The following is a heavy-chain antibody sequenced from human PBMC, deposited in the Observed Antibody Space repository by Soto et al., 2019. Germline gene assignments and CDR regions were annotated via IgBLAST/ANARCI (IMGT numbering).Heavy chain of an antibody. Sequence: DVQLVESGGAWTRPGEPLRLSGAPFGFPIRGKKYVAWFRQPPGKGLEWVSALYDIDGSFYADSVKGRFTTSSDSSKTTVYLQMNDLRPDDTAVYYCATWHEREHAYDVWGLGTTVTVSS. CDR1: GFPIRGKKY. V-gene: IGHV3-53*01. J-gene: IGHJ3*01. D-gene: IGHD1-1*01. CDR3: ATWHEREHAYDV. CDR2: LYDIDGS.